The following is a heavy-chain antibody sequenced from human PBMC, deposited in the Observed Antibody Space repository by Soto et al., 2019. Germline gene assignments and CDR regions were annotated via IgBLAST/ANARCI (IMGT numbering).Heavy chain of an antibody. V-gene: IGHV3-23*01. CDR3: AKNRNTGVAGTSCWFGP. CDR2: ITVSGDTT. D-gene: IGHD6-19*01. J-gene: IGHJ5*02. Sequence: QPGGSLRLSCAASGFAFSNYDMSWVRQAPGKGLEWVSAITVSGDTTYYADSVKGRFTISRDNSKNTLYLQMNTLRAEDTAVYYCAKNRNTGVAGTSCWFGPWGQGTLVTVSS. CDR1: GFAFSNYD.